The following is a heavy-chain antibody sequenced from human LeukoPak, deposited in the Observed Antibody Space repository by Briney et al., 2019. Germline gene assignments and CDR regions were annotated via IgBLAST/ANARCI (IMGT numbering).Heavy chain of an antibody. CDR3: ARDDGGCSGGSCYTHNWFDP. CDR2: ISSSGSTI. Sequence: GGSLRLSCAASGFTFSDYYMSWIRQAPGKGLEWVSYISSSGSTIYYADSVKGRFTISRDNAKNSLYLQMNSLRAEDTAVHYCARDDGGCSGGSCYTHNWFDPWGQGTLVTVSS. V-gene: IGHV3-11*01. D-gene: IGHD2-15*01. J-gene: IGHJ5*02. CDR1: GFTFSDYY.